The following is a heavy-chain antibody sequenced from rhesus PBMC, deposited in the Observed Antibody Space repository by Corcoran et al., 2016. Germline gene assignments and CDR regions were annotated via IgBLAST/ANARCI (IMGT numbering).Heavy chain of an antibody. CDR1: GGSIGGYY. CDR2: IDGNIAGT. Sequence: QVQLQESGPGLVKPSETLSLTCAVSGGSIGGYYWSWIRQAPGKGLEWIGNIDGNIAGTNYNPSLKNRVTISKDTSKNQFSLKLNSVTAADTAVYYCARDHNTMFNYWYFDLWGPGTPITISS. CDR3: ARDHNTMFNYWYFDL. V-gene: IGHV4-81*01. J-gene: IGHJ2*01. D-gene: IGHD3-3*01.